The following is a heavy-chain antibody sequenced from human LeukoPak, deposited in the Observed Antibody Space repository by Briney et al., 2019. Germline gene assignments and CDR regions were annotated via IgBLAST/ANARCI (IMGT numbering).Heavy chain of an antibody. CDR1: GFTFSSYA. Sequence: GGSLRLSCAASGFTFSSYAMSWVRQAPGKGLEWVSSISVSDGNTYYADSVKGRFTISRDNSKNTLYLQMNSLRAEDTAIYYCAKPLTTVTQTDYWGQGTLVTVSS. D-gene: IGHD4-17*01. CDR2: ISVSDGNT. J-gene: IGHJ4*02. V-gene: IGHV3-23*01. CDR3: AKPLTTVTQTDY.